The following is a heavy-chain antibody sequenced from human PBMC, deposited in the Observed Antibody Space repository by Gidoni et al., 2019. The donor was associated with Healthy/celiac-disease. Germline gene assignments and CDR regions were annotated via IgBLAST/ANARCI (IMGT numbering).Heavy chain of an antibody. D-gene: IGHD6-19*01. CDR2: IYTSGST. V-gene: IGHV4-61*02. Sequence: QVQLQESGPGLVKPSQTLSLTCPVPGGSISSGGFYWRWIRQPAGKGLEWIGRIYTSGSTNYNPSLKSRVTISVDTSKNQFSLKLSSVTAADTAVYYCARDEGSSGWYYFDYWGQGTLVTVSS. CDR1: GGSISSGGFY. J-gene: IGHJ4*02. CDR3: ARDEGSSGWYYFDY.